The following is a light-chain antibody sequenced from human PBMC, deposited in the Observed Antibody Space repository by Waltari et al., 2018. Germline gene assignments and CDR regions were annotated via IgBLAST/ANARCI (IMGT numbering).Light chain of an antibody. J-gene: IGLJ1*01. Sequence: QSPLTQPTSVSGSPGQSVPISCTGTSSDVGRYDRVSWYQQYPGTAPKLLIYGVTSRPSGVPDRLSGSKSGNTASLTISGLQAEDEGDYYCSSYTTSSTFVFGTGTEVTVL. CDR3: SSYTTSSTFV. V-gene: IGLV2-18*02. CDR2: GVT. CDR1: SSDVGRYDR.